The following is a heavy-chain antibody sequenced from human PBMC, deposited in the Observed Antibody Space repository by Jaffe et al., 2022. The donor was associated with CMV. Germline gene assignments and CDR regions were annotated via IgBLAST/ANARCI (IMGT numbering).Heavy chain of an antibody. V-gene: IGHV1-46*01. J-gene: IGHJ4*02. CDR3: ASQEELRH. D-gene: IGHD1-26*01. Sequence: QVQLVQSGAEVKKPGASVKVSCKASGYTFSGYFMHWVRQAPGQGLEWMGIINPTDGYTKYAQKFQGRVTMTRDTSTGTFYMDLSSLRSDDTAVYYCASQEELRHWGQGTLVTVSS. CDR2: INPTDGYT. CDR1: GYTFSGYF.